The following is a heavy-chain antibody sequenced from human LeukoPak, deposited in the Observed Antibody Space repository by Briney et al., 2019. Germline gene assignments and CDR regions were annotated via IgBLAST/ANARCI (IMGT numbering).Heavy chain of an antibody. J-gene: IGHJ6*02. CDR1: GFTVSSNY. CDR2: IYSGGST. Sequence: GGSLRLSCAASGFTVSSNYMSWVRQAPGKGLEWVSVIYSGGSTYYADSVKGRFTISRDNSKNTLYLQMNSLRAEDTAVYYCAREPYTIFGVVTSYYYGVDVWGQGTTVTVSS. D-gene: IGHD3-3*01. V-gene: IGHV3-66*01. CDR3: AREPYTIFGVVTSYYYGVDV.